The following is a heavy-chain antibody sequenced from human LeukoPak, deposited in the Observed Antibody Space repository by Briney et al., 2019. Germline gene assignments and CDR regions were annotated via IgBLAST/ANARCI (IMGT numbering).Heavy chain of an antibody. Sequence: PSETLSLTCTVSGGSISSHYWSWIRQPPGKGLEWIGYIYYSVSTNYNPSLKSRVTISVDTSKNQFSLKLSSVTAADTAVYYCALVVPAAILDYWGQGTLVTVSS. D-gene: IGHD2-2*02. CDR2: IYYSVST. CDR1: GGSISSHY. J-gene: IGHJ4*02. V-gene: IGHV4-59*11. CDR3: ALVVPAAILDY.